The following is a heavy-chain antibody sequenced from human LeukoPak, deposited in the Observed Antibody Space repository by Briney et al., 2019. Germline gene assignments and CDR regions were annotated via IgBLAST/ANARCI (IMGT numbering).Heavy chain of an antibody. J-gene: IGHJ4*02. CDR2: IIPIFGTA. CDR3: ASYSDFWSGIPEYYFDY. D-gene: IGHD3-3*01. CDR1: GGTFSSYA. V-gene: IGHV1-69*13. Sequence: SVKVSFKASGGTFSSYAISWVRQAPGQGLEWMGGIIPIFGTANYAQKFQGRVTITADESTSTAYMELSSLRSEDTAVYYCASYSDFWSGIPEYYFDYWGQGTLVTVSS.